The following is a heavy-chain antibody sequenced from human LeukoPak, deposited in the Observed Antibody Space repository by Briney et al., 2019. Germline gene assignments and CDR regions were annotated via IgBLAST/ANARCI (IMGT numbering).Heavy chain of an antibody. CDR1: GFTFSSYA. CDR3: AKDWAAVAGTLEGAFDI. CDR2: ISGSGGST. Sequence: GGSLRLSCAASGFTFSSYAMSWVRQAPGKGLEWVSAISGSGGSTYYADSVKGRFTISRDNSKNTLYLQMNSLRAEDTAVYYCAKDWAAVAGTLEGAFDIWGQGTMVTVSS. V-gene: IGHV3-23*01. D-gene: IGHD6-19*01. J-gene: IGHJ3*02.